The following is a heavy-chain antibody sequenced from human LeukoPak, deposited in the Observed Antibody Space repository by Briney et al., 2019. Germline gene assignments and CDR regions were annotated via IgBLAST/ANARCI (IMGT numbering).Heavy chain of an antibody. D-gene: IGHD6-19*01. CDR3: ARSGWYDLWNFDY. CDR1: GDSISSYY. CDR2: IYYSGST. V-gene: IGHV4-59*01. J-gene: IGHJ4*02. Sequence: PSETLSLTCTVSGDSISSYYWSWIRQPPGKGLEWIGYIYYSGSTNYSPSLKSRVTISVDTSKNQFSLKLSSVTAADTAVYYCARSGWYDLWNFDYWGQGTLVTVSS.